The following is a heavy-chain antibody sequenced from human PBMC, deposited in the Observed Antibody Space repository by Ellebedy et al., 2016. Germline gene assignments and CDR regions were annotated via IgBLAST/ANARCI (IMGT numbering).Heavy chain of an antibody. CDR2: IFAGNSDT. CDR1: QYSFTNFW. D-gene: IGHD2/OR15-2a*01. V-gene: IGHV5-51*01. CDR3: ATIDRGGTFDFEF. Sequence: GGSLRLSCKGSQYSFTNFWIAWVRQMPGKGLEWLGIIFAGNSDTKYSPSSRGQVTISADKSISTAYLQWSTLEASDTAMYYCATIDRGGTFDFEFWGQGTLVTVSS. J-gene: IGHJ4*02.